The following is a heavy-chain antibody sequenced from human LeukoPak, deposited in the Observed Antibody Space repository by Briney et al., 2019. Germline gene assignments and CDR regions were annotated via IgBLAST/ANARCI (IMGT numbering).Heavy chain of an antibody. CDR2: IHPTVGDT. D-gene: IGHD6-25*01. J-gene: IGHJ3*02. CDR1: GYTFTSYY. Sequence: ASVKVSCKASGYTFTSYYLHWVRQAPGQGLEWMGIIHPTVGDTTYAQKFQGRVTMTRDMSTGTVYMDLSSLRSEDTAVYYCARYGFSSVWQGGWHAFDIWGQGTTVTVSS. CDR3: ARYGFSSVWQGGWHAFDI. V-gene: IGHV1-46*01.